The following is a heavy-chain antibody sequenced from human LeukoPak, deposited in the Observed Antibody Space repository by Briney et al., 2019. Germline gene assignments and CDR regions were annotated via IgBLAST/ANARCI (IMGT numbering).Heavy chain of an antibody. Sequence: GGSLRLSCAASGFTVISNYMSWVRQATVKGLEWVSVIYSGGSTYYADSVKGRFTISRDNSKNTLYLQMNSLRAEDTAVYYCAKTSGVIVVVITVYYFDYWGQGTLVTVSS. CDR1: GFTVISNY. CDR3: AKTSGVIVVVITVYYFDY. CDR2: IYSGGST. V-gene: IGHV3-53*01. J-gene: IGHJ4*02. D-gene: IGHD3-22*01.